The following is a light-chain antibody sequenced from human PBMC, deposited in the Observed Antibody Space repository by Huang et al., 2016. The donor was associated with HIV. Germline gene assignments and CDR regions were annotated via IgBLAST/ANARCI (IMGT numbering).Light chain of an antibody. CDR1: RHIYSY. CDR3: QQYDSLPRT. CDR2: CAA. J-gene: IGKJ3*01. Sequence: DIQLTHSPSSLSASIGDRVTITCRASRHIYSYLNWYQHRPGKAPKLLIYCAANLEVGVPSRFSGSGSGRNFTLIISSLQPEDFATYYCQQYDSLPRTFGPGTKVDI. V-gene: IGKV1-33*01.